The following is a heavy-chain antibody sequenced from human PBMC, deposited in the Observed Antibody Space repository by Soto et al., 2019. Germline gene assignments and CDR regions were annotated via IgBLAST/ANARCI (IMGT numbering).Heavy chain of an antibody. CDR1: GYTFTSYA. Sequence: GASVKVSCKASGYTFTSYAMHWVRQAPGQRLEWMGWINAGNGNTKYSQKFQGRVTITRDTSASTAYMELSSLRSEDTAVYYCARWAVQKITGTTSWGSDEYYFDYWGQGTLVTVSS. CDR2: INAGNGNT. J-gene: IGHJ4*02. D-gene: IGHD1-20*01. V-gene: IGHV1-3*01. CDR3: ARWAVQKITGTTSWGSDEYYFDY.